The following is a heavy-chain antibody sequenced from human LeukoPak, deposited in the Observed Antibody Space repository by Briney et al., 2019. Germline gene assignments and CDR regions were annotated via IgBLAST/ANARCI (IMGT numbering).Heavy chain of an antibody. D-gene: IGHD2-8*02. CDR1: GGSISTSNYY. J-gene: IGHJ3*02. CDR2: IFYSGST. CDR3: ARSPGGVVAFDI. Sequence: PSETLSLTCTVSGGSISTSNYYWGWIRQPPGKGLEWIGNIFYSGSTYYSPSLKSRVTISVDTSKNQFSLKLSSVTAADTAVYYCARSPGGVVAFDIWGQGTMVTVSS. V-gene: IGHV4-39*07.